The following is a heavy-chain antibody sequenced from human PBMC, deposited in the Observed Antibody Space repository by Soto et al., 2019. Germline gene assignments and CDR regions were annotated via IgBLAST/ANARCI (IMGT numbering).Heavy chain of an antibody. V-gene: IGHV3-30*18. Sequence: PGGSLRLSCAASGFTFSSYGMHWVRQAPGKGLEWVAVISYDGSNKYYADSVKGRFTISRDNSKNTLYLQMNSLRAEDTAVYYCAKDTYYDFWSGYFGGAGPHYYGMDGWGQGTTVTVSS. CDR3: AKDTYYDFWSGYFGGAGPHYYGMDG. CDR1: GFTFSSYG. CDR2: ISYDGSNK. D-gene: IGHD3-3*01. J-gene: IGHJ6*02.